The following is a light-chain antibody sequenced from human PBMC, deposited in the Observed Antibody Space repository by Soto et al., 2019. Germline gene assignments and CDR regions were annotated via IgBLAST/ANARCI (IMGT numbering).Light chain of an antibody. CDR3: QQRSNWPPGFT. V-gene: IGKV3-11*01. CDR2: DAS. CDR1: QSVSSY. Sequence: EIVLTQSPATLSLSLGERATLSCRASQSVSSYLAWYQQKPGQAPRLLIYDASNRATGIPARFSGSGSGTDFTLTISSLEPEDFAVYSCQQRSNWPPGFTFGPGTKVDIK. J-gene: IGKJ3*01.